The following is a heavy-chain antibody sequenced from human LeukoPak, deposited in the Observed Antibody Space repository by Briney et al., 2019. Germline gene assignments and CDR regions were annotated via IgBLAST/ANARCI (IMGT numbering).Heavy chain of an antibody. CDR2: IIPIFGTA. V-gene: IGHV1-69*05. Sequence: GSSVKVSCKASGGTFSSYAISWVRQAPGQGLEWMGRIIPIFGTANYARKFQGRVTITTDESTSTAYMELSSLRSEDTAVYYCARALMVYASYLDAFDIWGQGTMVTVSS. CDR1: GGTFSSYA. J-gene: IGHJ3*02. D-gene: IGHD2-8*01. CDR3: ARALMVYASYLDAFDI.